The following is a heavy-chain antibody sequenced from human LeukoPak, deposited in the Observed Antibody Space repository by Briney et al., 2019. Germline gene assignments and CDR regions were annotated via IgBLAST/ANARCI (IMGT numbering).Heavy chain of an antibody. CDR3: AAGIAVAGTTATYYFDY. CDR1: GFTFSSYS. V-gene: IGHV3-48*04. D-gene: IGHD6-19*01. CDR2: ISSSGSTI. Sequence: GGSLRLSCAASGFTFSSYSMNWVRQAPGKGLEWVSYISSSGSTIYYADSVKGRFTISRDNAKNSLYLQMNSLRAEDTAVYYCAAGIAVAGTTATYYFDYWGQGTLVTVSS. J-gene: IGHJ4*02.